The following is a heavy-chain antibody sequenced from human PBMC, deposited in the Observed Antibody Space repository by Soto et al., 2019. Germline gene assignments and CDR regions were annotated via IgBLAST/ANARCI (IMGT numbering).Heavy chain of an antibody. D-gene: IGHD2-21*02. Sequence: QVQLVQSGAEVKKPGSSVKVSCKASGGTFSSYAISWVRQAPGQGLEWMGVIIPILGTANYAQKFQGRVTITADESTSTAYMELSSLRSEDTAVYYCARYSPRWVVTAIPSYWYVDLWGLGTLVTVSS. J-gene: IGHJ2*01. CDR3: ARYSPRWVVTAIPSYWYVDL. V-gene: IGHV1-69*01. CDR1: GGTFSSYA. CDR2: IIPILGTA.